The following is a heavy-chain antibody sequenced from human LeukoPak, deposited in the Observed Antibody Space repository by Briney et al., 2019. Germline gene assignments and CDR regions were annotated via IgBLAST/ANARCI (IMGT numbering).Heavy chain of an antibody. CDR3: AREMSHGYSSGWYDGFLDY. CDR2: IYYTGST. Sequence: SETLSLTCTVFGGSISSYYWSWIRQPPGRGLEWIGYIYYTGSTNYNPSLKSRVTISVDTSKNQFSLKLSSVTAADTAVYYCAREMSHGYSSGWYDGFLDYWGQGTLVTVSS. V-gene: IGHV4-59*01. J-gene: IGHJ4*01. CDR1: GGSISSYY. D-gene: IGHD6-19*01.